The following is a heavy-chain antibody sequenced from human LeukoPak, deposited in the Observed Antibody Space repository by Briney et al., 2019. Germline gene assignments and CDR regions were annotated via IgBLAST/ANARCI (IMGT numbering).Heavy chain of an antibody. D-gene: IGHD6-19*01. CDR2: INPSGGST. V-gene: IGHV1-46*01. J-gene: IGHJ1*01. CDR3: ASRAVAGNYFQH. CDR1: GYTFTSYY. Sequence: ASVKVSCKASGYTFTSYYMHWVRQAPGQGLEWMGIINPSGGSTSYAQKFQGRVTMTRDTCTSTVYMELSSLRSEDMAVYYCASRAVAGNYFQHWGQGTLVTVSS.